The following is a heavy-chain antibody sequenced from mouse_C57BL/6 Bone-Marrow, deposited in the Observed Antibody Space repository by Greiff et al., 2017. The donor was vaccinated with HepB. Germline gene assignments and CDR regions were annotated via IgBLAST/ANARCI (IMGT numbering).Heavy chain of an antibody. V-gene: IGHV1-50*01. Sequence: QVQLQQPGAELVKPGASVKLSCKASGYTFTSYWMQWVKQRPGQGLEWIGEIDPSDSYTNYNQKFKGKATLTVDTSSSTAYMQLSSLTSEDSAVYYCARGYGYDEGYYFDYWGQGTTLTVSS. CDR3: ARGYGYDEGYYFDY. CDR1: GYTFTSYW. J-gene: IGHJ2*01. CDR2: IDPSDSYT. D-gene: IGHD2-2*01.